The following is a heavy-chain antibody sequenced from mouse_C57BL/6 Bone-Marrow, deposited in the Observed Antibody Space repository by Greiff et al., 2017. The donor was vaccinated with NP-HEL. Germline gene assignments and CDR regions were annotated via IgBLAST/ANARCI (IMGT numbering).Heavy chain of an antibody. CDR3: ARDRITTVPYYCDD. CDR2: IDPSDSYT. CDR1: GYTFTSYW. D-gene: IGHD1-1*01. V-gene: IGHV1-69*01. J-gene: IGHJ2*01. Sequence: QVQLQQPGAELVMPGASVKLSCKASGYTFTSYWMHWVKQRPGQGLEWIGEIDPSDSYTNYNQKFKGKSTLTVDKSSSTAYMQLSSLTSEDSAVYYCARDRITTVPYYCDDWGQGTTLTVSS.